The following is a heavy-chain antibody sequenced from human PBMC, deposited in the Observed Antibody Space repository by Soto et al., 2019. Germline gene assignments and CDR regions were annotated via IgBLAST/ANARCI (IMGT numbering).Heavy chain of an antibody. V-gene: IGHV3-33*01. CDR1: GFTFSSYG. J-gene: IGHJ4*02. D-gene: IGHD3-10*02. CDR3: GRGGHPRCSVVLSV. CDR2: IWYDGSNK. Sequence: GGLLRLSCAACGFTFSSYGMHCVRKATGKGLEWVAVIWYDGSNKYYADSVKGRFTISRDNSKNTLYRQMNSLRAEDTAFYYAGRGGHPRCSVVLSVWGQGPLVTITS.